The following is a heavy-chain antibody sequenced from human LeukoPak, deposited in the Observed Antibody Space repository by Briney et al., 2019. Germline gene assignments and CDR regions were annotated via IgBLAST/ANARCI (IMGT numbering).Heavy chain of an antibody. J-gene: IGHJ4*02. CDR1: GYTFTSYY. Sequence: ASVKVSCKASGYTFTSYYMHWVRQAPGQGLEWMGIINPSGGSTSYALKFQGRVTMTRDTSTSTVYMELSSLRSEDTAVYYCARDSRYYDSSTYYFDYWGQGTLVTVSS. CDR3: ARDSRYYDSSTYYFDY. CDR2: INPSGGST. V-gene: IGHV1-46*01. D-gene: IGHD3-22*01.